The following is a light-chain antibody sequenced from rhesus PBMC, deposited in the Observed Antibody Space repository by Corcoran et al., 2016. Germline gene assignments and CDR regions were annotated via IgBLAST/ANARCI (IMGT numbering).Light chain of an antibody. V-gene: IGKV1-25*01. CDR1: QGITND. CDR3: QHYYSVPYS. J-gene: IGKJ2*01. CDR2: EAS. Sequence: DIQMTQSPSSLSASVGDRVTITCRASQGITNDLAWYQQQPGETPKLLIYEASTLQSGIPSRFSGSGSGSDSPLTISSLRSEDFATYYCQHYYSVPYSFGQGTKVEIK.